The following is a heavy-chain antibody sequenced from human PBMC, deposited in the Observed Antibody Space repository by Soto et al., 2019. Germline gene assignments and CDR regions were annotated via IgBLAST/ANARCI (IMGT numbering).Heavy chain of an antibody. J-gene: IGHJ4*02. CDR2: ISYDGSNK. CDR1: GFTFSSYA. D-gene: IGHD6-13*01. Sequence: QPGGSLRLSCAASGFTFSSYAMHWVRQAPGKGLEWVAVISYDGSNKYYADSVKGRFTISRDNSKNTLYLQMNSLRAEDTAVYYCASWEEQQPLSLDTNFDYWGQGTLVTVSS. V-gene: IGHV3-30-3*01. CDR3: ASWEEQQPLSLDTNFDY.